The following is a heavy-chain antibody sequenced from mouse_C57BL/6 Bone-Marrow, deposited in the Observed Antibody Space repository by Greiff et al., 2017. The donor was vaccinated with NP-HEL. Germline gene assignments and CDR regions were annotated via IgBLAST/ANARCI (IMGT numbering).Heavy chain of an antibody. V-gene: IGHV14-4*01. J-gene: IGHJ1*03. Sequence: VQLQQPGAELVRPGASVKLSCTASGFNIKDDYMHWVKQRPEQGLEWIGWIDPENGDTEYASKFQGKATITADTSSNTAYLQLSSLTSEDTAVYYCTTDDYGSASYWYFDVWGTGTTVTVSS. CDR1: GFNIKDDY. CDR2: IDPENGDT. CDR3: TTDDYGSASYWYFDV. D-gene: IGHD1-1*01.